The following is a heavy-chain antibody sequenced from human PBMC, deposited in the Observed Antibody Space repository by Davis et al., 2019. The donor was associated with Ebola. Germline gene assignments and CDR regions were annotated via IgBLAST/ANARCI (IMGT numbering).Heavy chain of an antibody. Sequence: PSETLSLTCTVSGGSISSGDYYWSWIRQPPGKGLEWIGYIYYSGSTYYNPSLKSRVTISVDTSKNQFSLKLSSVTAADTAVYYCASGTMVTLLFDYWGQGTLVTVSS. CDR2: IYYSGST. CDR1: GGSISSGDYY. D-gene: IGHD4/OR15-4a*01. V-gene: IGHV4-30-4*01. J-gene: IGHJ4*02. CDR3: ASGTMVTLLFDY.